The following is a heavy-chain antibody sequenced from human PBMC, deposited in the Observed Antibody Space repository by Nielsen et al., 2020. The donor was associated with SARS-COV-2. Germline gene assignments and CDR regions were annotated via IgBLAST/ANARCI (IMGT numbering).Heavy chain of an antibody. D-gene: IGHD4-23*01. Sequence: SVKVSCKASGGTFSSYAISWVRQAPGQGLEWMGGIIPIFGTANYAQKFQGRVTITADESTSTAYMELSSLRSEDTAVYYCARISGPRVGGYGGNPNGVSHVDVWGQGTTVTVSS. J-gene: IGHJ6*02. CDR3: ARISGPRVGGYGGNPNGVSHVDV. CDR2: IIPIFGTA. CDR1: GGTFSSYA. V-gene: IGHV1-69*13.